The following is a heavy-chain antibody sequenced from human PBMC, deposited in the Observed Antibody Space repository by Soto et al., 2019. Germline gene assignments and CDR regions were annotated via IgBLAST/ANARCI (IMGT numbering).Heavy chain of an antibody. D-gene: IGHD6-6*01. CDR2: IDPSGGST. J-gene: IGHJ4*02. Sequence: QVLLVQSGVEVKKPGASVKVSCQASGYTFTSYHMHWVRQTPGQGLEWLGMIDPSGGSTDYAQKFQGRVTMTRDTSTNTVHKDLSSLRPEDTALYYCARASSRRYYLDYWGQGILVTVSS. CDR1: GYTFTSYH. CDR3: ARASSRRYYLDY. V-gene: IGHV1-46*01.